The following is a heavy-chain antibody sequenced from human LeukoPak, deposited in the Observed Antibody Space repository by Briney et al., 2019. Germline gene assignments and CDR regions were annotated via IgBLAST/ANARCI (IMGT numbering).Heavy chain of an antibody. J-gene: IGHJ3*02. D-gene: IGHD6-19*01. V-gene: IGHV3-21*01. CDR2: ISSSSSYI. CDR3: ARERSSGWYEPDAFDI. CDR1: GFTFDDYT. Sequence: PGGSLRLSCAASGFTFDDYTMHWVRQAPGKGLEWVSSISSSSSYIYYADSVKGRFTISRDNAKNSLYLQMNSLRAEDTAVYYCARERSSGWYEPDAFDIWGQGTMVTVSS.